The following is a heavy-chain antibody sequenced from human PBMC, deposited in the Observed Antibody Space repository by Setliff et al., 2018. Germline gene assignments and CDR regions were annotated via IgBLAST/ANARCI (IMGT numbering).Heavy chain of an antibody. D-gene: IGHD5-18*01. CDR1: GGTFSTHA. Sequence: GASVKVSCKASGGTFSTHAISWVRQAPGQGLEWMGGFIPIVGIENYAQRFQGRVTIITDESTSTAYMELTSLRTEDTAVYYCAREGVDTRSSTDYRYYMDVWGKGTMVTVSS. J-gene: IGHJ6*03. CDR3: AREGVDTRSSTDYRYYMDV. CDR2: FIPIVGIE. V-gene: IGHV1-69*05.